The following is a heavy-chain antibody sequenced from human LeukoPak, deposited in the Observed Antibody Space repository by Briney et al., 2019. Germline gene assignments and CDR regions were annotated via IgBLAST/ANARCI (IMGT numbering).Heavy chain of an antibody. CDR2: ISSSGSTI. J-gene: IGHJ6*03. CDR1: GFTFSSYE. CDR3: ARINDYGDYGDYYYYMDV. D-gene: IGHD4-17*01. V-gene: IGHV3-48*03. Sequence: GGSLRLSCAASGFTFSSYEMNWVRQAPGKGLEWVSYISSSGSTIYYADSVKGRFTISRGNAKNSLYLQMNSLRAEDTAVYYCARINDYGDYGDYYYYMDVWGKGTRSPSP.